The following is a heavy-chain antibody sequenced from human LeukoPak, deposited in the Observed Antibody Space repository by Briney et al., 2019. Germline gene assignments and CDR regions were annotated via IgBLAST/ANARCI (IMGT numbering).Heavy chain of an antibody. D-gene: IGHD1-26*01. CDR3: ARSGDPGHDAFDI. J-gene: IGHJ3*02. CDR1: GGTFSSYA. V-gene: IGHV1-69*13. Sequence: ASVKVSCKASGGTFSSYAISWVRQAPGQGLEWMGGIIPIFGTANYAQKFQGRVTITADESTSTAYMELSSLRSEDTAVYYWARSGDPGHDAFDIWGQGTMVTVSS. CDR2: IIPIFGTA.